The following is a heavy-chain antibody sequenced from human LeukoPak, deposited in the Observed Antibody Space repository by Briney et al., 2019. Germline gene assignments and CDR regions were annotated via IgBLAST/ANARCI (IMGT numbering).Heavy chain of an antibody. Sequence: PSGTLSLTSAVYGGSFSGYYWSWLRQPPGKGLEWIGEINHSGSTNYNPSLKSRVTISVDTSKNQFSLKLSSVTAADTAVYYCARGRARGNWFDPWGQGTLVTVSS. CDR2: INHSGST. V-gene: IGHV4-34*01. CDR1: GGSFSGYY. J-gene: IGHJ5*02. D-gene: IGHD3-10*01. CDR3: ARGRARGNWFDP.